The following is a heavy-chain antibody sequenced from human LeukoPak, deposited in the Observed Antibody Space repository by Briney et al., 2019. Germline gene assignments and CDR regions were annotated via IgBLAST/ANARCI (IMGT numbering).Heavy chain of an antibody. D-gene: IGHD3-22*01. CDR2: IYYSGST. J-gene: IGHJ4*02. Sequence: SQTLSLTCTVSGGSISSGDYYWSWIRQPPGKGLEWIGYIYYSGSTYYNPSLKSRVTISVDTSKNQFSLKLSSVTAADTAVYYCASSYYYDSSGYWGLDYWGQGTLVTVSS. CDR1: GGSISSGDYY. V-gene: IGHV4-30-4*01. CDR3: ASSYYYDSSGYWGLDY.